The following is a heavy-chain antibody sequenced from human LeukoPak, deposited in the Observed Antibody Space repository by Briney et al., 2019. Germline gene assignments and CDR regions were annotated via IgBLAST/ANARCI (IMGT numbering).Heavy chain of an antibody. CDR1: GFTFSDYY. D-gene: IGHD3-10*01. CDR2: ISSSGSTI. J-gene: IGHJ4*02. Sequence: GGSLRLSCAASGFTFSDYYMTWIRQAPGKGLEWVSYISSSGSTIYYADSVKGRFTISRDNAKNSLYLQMNSLRAEDTAVYYCASSESWFGEYDRPLDDYWGQGTLVTVSS. V-gene: IGHV3-11*04. CDR3: ASSESWFGEYDRPLDDY.